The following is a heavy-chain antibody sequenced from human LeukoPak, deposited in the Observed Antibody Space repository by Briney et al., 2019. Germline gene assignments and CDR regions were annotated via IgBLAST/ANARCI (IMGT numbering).Heavy chain of an antibody. V-gene: IGHV4-59*01. CDR2: IYYSGST. Sequence: SETLSLTCTVSGGSISSYYWSWIRQPPGKGLEWIGYIYYSGSTNYNPSLKSRVTISVDTSKNQFSLKLSSVTAADTAVYYCARYDVWGTYRAFDYWGQGALVTVSS. D-gene: IGHD3-16*02. CDR3: ARYDVWGTYRAFDY. J-gene: IGHJ4*02. CDR1: GGSISSYY.